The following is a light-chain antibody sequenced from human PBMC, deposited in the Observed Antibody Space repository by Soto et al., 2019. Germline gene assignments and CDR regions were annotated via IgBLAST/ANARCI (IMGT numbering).Light chain of an antibody. Sequence: QSVLTQPASVSGSPGPSITICCTGTSSDIGRYSYVSWYQQHPGKAPKLIIYEVSFRPSGISTRFSGSKSDNTASLTISGLQAEDEADYFCSSYSTTSSPHVLFGRGTKLTVL. CDR2: EVS. CDR3: SSYSTTSSPHVL. V-gene: IGLV2-14*01. CDR1: SSDIGRYSY. J-gene: IGLJ2*01.